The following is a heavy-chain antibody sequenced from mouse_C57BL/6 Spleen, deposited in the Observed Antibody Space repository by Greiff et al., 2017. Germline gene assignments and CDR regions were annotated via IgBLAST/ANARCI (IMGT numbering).Heavy chain of an antibody. V-gene: IGHV1-80*01. D-gene: IGHD2-2*01. J-gene: IGHJ2*01. CDR2: IYPGDGDT. CDR3: ARSGATMVTTYFDD. CDR1: GYAFRSYW. Sequence: VQLQQSGAELVKPGASVKISCKASGYAFRSYWMNWVKQRPGKGLEWIGQIYPGDGDTNYNGKLKGKATLTADKSSSPAYMQLSSLPSEDSAVYFCARSGATMVTTYFDDWGQGTTLTVSS.